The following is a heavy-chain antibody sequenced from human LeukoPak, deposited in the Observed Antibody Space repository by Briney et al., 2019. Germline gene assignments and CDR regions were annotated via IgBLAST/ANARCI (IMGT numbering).Heavy chain of an antibody. CDR2: INHSGST. CDR3: ARGREYYDFWSGYYDWFDP. CDR1: GGSFSGYY. J-gene: IGHJ5*02. D-gene: IGHD3-3*01. V-gene: IGHV4-34*01. Sequence: SETLSLTCAVYGGSFSGYYWSWIRQPPGKGLEWIGEINHSGSTNYNPPLKSRVTISVDTSKNQFSLKLSSVTAADTAVYYCARGREYYDFWSGYYDWFDPWGQGTLVTVSS.